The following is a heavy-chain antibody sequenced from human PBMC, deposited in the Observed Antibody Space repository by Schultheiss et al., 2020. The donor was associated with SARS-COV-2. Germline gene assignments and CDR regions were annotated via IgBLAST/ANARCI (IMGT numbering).Heavy chain of an antibody. V-gene: IGHV4-34*01. Sequence: SETLSLTCAVYGGSFSGYYWSWIRQPPGKGLEWIGEINHSGSTNYNPSLESRVTISVDRSKNQFSLKLSSVTAADTAVYYCARNGLRVQGYYYYYYGMDVWGQGTTVTVSS. CDR1: GGSFSGYY. CDR3: ARNGLRVQGYYYYYYGMDV. J-gene: IGHJ6*02. CDR2: INHSGST. D-gene: IGHD1-1*01.